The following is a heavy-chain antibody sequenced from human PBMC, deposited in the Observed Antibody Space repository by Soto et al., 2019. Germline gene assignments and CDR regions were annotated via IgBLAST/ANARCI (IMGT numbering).Heavy chain of an antibody. V-gene: IGHV3-7*01. CDR3: ARDGEDIVATIKTDY. J-gene: IGHJ4*02. CDR2: IKQDGSEK. Sequence: EVQLVESGGGLVQPGGSLRLSCAASGFTFSSYWMSWVRQAQGKGLEWVANIKQDGSEKYYVDSVKGRFTISRDNAKNSLYLQMNSLRAEDTAVYYCARDGEDIVATIKTDYWGQGTLVTVSS. CDR1: GFTFSSYW. D-gene: IGHD5-12*01.